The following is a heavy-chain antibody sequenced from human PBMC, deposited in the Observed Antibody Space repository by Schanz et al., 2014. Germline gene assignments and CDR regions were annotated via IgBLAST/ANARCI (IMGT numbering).Heavy chain of an antibody. Sequence: QLQLQESGPGLVKPSQTLSLTCTVSGGSVSSGGDYWSWIRQHPGKGLEWIGFISYSGSTYYNPSLKSRVTISVDTSKNQFSLKLSSATAADTAVYYCARDRGHGDLPGDIWGQGTMVTVSS. CDR1: GGSVSSGGDY. J-gene: IGHJ3*02. CDR3: ARDRGHGDLPGDI. D-gene: IGHD4-17*01. CDR2: ISYSGST. V-gene: IGHV4-31*03.